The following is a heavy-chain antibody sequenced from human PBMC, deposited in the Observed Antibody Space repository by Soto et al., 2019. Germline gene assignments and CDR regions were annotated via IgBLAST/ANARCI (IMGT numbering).Heavy chain of an antibody. CDR3: VRESYDSSGYYSRWFDP. CDR1: GGSVSSDYYY. V-gene: IGHV4-61*01. CDR2: IYYSGST. Sequence: SETLSLTCTVSGGSVSSDYYYWTWIRQPPGKGLEWIGYIYYSGSTNYNPSLKSRVTISVDTSKNQFSLRLSSVTAADTAVYYCVRESYDSSGYYSRWFDPWGQGTLVTVSS. D-gene: IGHD3-22*01. J-gene: IGHJ5*02.